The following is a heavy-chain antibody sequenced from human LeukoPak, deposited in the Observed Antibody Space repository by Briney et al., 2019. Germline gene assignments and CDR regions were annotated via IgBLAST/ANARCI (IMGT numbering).Heavy chain of an antibody. CDR2: ITGTGDT. CDR1: GFTFINTA. CDR3: ATVLLGLVTGTTLSSVYGMDV. Sequence: GGSLRLSCAASGFTFINTAMTWVRQAPGRGLDWVSTITGTGDTYHADSVKGRFTFSRDNSKNILYLQMSSLRVEDTAVYYCATVLLGLVTGTTLSSVYGMDVWGRGTTVTVSS. V-gene: IGHV3-23*01. D-gene: IGHD1-7*01. J-gene: IGHJ6*02.